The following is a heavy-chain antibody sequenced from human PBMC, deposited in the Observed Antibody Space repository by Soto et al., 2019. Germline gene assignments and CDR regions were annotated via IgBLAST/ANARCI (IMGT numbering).Heavy chain of an antibody. CDR2: IDPSDSYT. D-gene: IGHD3-10*01. V-gene: IGHV5-10-1*01. J-gene: IGHJ6*02. Sequence: GESLKISCQGSGYSFTSYWISWVRQMPGKGLEWMGRIDPSDSYTNYSPSFQGHVTISADKSISTAYLQWSSLKASDTAMYYCASRSYYGSGPDYGMDVWGQGTTVTVSS. CDR1: GYSFTSYW. CDR3: ASRSYYGSGPDYGMDV.